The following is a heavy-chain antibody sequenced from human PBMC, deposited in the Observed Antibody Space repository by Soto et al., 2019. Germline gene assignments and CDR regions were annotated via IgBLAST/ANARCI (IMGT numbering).Heavy chain of an antibody. CDR2: IYPGDSDT. V-gene: IGHV5-51*01. D-gene: IGHD1-26*01. CDR1: GYNFATYR. CDR3: VFLYCNGADRDLFDF. J-gene: IGHJ3*01. Sequence: EYLKISCQVSGYNFATYRIGWVRQTSGKGLEWMGIIYPGDSDTRYSPSFQGQVTISADKSISTAYLQWSSLKASDTAIYYCVFLYCNGADRDLFDFSAQGTFVT.